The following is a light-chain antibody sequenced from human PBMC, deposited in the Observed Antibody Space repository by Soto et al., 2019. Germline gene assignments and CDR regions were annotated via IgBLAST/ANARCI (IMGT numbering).Light chain of an antibody. Sequence: QSALTQPASVSASPGEPITISCTGTSSDVGSYRLVSWYQQHPGKAPKLIIYEDDERPSGGSNRFSGSKSGNTASLTISGLQAEDEADYYCSSYAGRSTFVVFGGGTKLTVL. CDR2: EDD. CDR3: SSYAGRSTFVV. CDR1: SSDVGSYRL. V-gene: IGLV2-23*01. J-gene: IGLJ2*01.